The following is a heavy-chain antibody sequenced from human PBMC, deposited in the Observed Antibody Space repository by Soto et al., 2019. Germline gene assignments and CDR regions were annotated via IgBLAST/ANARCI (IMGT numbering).Heavy chain of an antibody. CDR2: INPSGGST. Sequence: ASVKVSCKASGYTFTSYYMHWVRQAPGQGLEWMGIINPSGGSTSYAQKFQGRLTITKDTSKNQVVLTMTNMDPVDTATYYRAHTGGLLVWFGESGAFDIWGQGTMVTVSS. J-gene: IGHJ3*02. V-gene: IGHV1-46*01. CDR3: AHTGGLLVWFGESGAFDI. CDR1: GYTFTSYY. D-gene: IGHD3-10*01.